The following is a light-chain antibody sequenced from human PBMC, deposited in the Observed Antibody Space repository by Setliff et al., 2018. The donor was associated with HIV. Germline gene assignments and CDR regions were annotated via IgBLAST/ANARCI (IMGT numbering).Light chain of an antibody. J-gene: IGLJ1*01. CDR2: EVT. CDR1: SSDVGNYNL. V-gene: IGLV2-23*02. CDR3: CSYAGSRTFYV. Sequence: QSVLTQPASVSGSPGQSITISCSGTSSDVGNYNLASWYQQPPGKAPKLMVYEVTKRPLGVSTRFSGSKSGNTASLTISGLLAEDEADYYCCSYAGSRTFYVFGTGTKVT.